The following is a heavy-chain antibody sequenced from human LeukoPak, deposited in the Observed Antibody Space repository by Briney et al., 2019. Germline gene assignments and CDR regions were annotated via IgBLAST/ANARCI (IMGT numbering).Heavy chain of an antibody. J-gene: IGHJ4*02. CDR1: GGSFSGYY. CDR2: INHSGST. CDR3: ARRQYYYDSSGYYYVHFDY. Sequence: SETLSLTCAVYGGSFSGYYWSWIRQPPGKGLEWIGEINHSGSTNYNPSLKSRVTISVDTSKNQFSLKLSSVTAADTAVYYCARRQYYYDSSGYYYVHFDYWGQGTLVTVSS. V-gene: IGHV4-34*01. D-gene: IGHD3-22*01.